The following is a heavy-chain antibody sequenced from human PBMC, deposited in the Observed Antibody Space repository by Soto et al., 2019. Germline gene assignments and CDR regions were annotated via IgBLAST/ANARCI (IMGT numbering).Heavy chain of an antibody. Sequence: SETLSLTCAVSGGSISSGGYSWSWIRQPPGKGLEWIGYIYHSGSTYYNPSLKSRVTISVDRSKNQFSLKLSSVTAADTAVYYCARDRRGYCISTSCYDDYYYGMDVWGQGTTVT. J-gene: IGHJ6*02. D-gene: IGHD2-2*01. CDR2: IYHSGST. CDR1: GGSISSGGYS. V-gene: IGHV4-30-2*01. CDR3: ARDRRGYCISTSCYDDYYYGMDV.